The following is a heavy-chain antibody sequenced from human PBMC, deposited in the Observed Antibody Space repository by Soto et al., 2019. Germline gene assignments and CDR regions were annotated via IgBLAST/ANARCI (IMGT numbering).Heavy chain of an antibody. Sequence: GGSLRLSCAASGFTFSSYGMHWVRQAPGKGLEWVAVIWYDGSNKFYADSVKGRFTISRDNSKNTLYLQMNSLRAEDTAVYFCAREYYDSSGYYYFGFGYWGQGTLVTVSS. CDR1: GFTFSSYG. CDR3: AREYYDSSGYYYFGFGY. CDR2: IWYDGSNK. V-gene: IGHV3-33*01. D-gene: IGHD3-22*01. J-gene: IGHJ4*02.